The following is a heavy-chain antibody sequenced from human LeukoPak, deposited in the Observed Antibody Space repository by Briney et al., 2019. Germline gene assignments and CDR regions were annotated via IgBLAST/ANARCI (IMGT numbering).Heavy chain of an antibody. Sequence: ASVKVSCKASGYTFTGYYMHWVRQAPGQGLEWMGWINPNSGGTNYAQKLQGRVTMTRDTSISTAYMELSRLRSDDTAVYYCARGTRGTMVRGVIIRGCWFDPWGQGTLVTVSS. J-gene: IGHJ5*02. CDR1: GYTFTGYY. CDR2: INPNSGGT. V-gene: IGHV1-2*02. CDR3: ARGTRGTMVRGVIIRGCWFDP. D-gene: IGHD3-10*01.